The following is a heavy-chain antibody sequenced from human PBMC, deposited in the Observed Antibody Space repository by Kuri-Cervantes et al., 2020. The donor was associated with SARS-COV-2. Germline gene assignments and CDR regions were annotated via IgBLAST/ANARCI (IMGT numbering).Heavy chain of an antibody. V-gene: IGHV3-11*05. CDR1: GFTFSDYY. D-gene: IGHD3-9*01. CDR2: ISSSSSYT. CDR3: ARDIKRYFDWLLPGGDGYYYYYGMDV. J-gene: IGHJ6*02. Sequence: GESLKISCAASGFTFSDYYMSWIRQAPGKGLEWVSYISSSSSYTNYADSVKGRFTISRDNAKNSLYLQMNSLRAEDTAVYYCARDIKRYFDWLLPGGDGYYYYYGMDVWGQGTTVTVSS.